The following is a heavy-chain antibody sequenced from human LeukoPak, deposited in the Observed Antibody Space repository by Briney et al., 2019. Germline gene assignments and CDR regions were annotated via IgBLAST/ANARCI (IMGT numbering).Heavy chain of an antibody. CDR2: IKQDGSEK. CDR1: VFTFSSYW. D-gene: IGHD2-2*01. J-gene: IGHJ4*02. V-gene: IGHV3-7*01. CDR3: ARPSSIAFDY. Sequence: PGGSLRLSCAASVFTFSSYWMSWVRQAPGKGLEWVANIKQDGSEKYYVDSVKGRFTISRDNAKNSLYLQMNSLRAEDTAVYYCARPSSIAFDYWGQGTLVTVSS.